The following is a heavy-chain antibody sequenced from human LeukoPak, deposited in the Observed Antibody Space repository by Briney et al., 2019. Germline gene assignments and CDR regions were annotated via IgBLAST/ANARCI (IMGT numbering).Heavy chain of an antibody. Sequence: PSETLSLTCTVSGGSISSYYWSWIRQPPGKGLEWIGYIYYSGGTNYNPSLKSRVTTSVDTSKNQFSLKLSSVTAADTAVYYCARLSSGSRSDAFDIWGQGTMVTVSS. CDR2: IYYSGGT. J-gene: IGHJ3*02. V-gene: IGHV4-59*01. D-gene: IGHD3-22*01. CDR1: GGSISSYY. CDR3: ARLSSGSRSDAFDI.